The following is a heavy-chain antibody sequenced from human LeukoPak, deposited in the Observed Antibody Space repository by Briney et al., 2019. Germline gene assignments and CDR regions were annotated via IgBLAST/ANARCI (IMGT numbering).Heavy chain of an antibody. CDR3: ARQYYGDNSGFDY. Sequence: GESLKISCKGSGYSFTTYWIGWVRQMPGKGLEWMAIIYPGDSDTRYSPSFQGQVTISADKSISTAYLQWSSPKASDTAMYYCARQYYGDNSGFDYWGQGTPVTVSS. CDR1: GYSFTTYW. V-gene: IGHV5-51*01. J-gene: IGHJ4*02. CDR2: IYPGDSDT. D-gene: IGHD4-23*01.